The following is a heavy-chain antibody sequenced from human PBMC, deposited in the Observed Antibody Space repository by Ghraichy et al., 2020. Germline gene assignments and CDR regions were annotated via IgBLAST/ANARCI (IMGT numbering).Heavy chain of an antibody. J-gene: IGHJ4*02. CDR2: INHSGST. CDR3: ATVGGTGLEARYFDY. V-gene: IGHV4-34*01. D-gene: IGHD1-1*01. CDR1: GGSFSGYY. Sequence: SETLSLTCAVYGGSFSGYYWSWIRQPPGKGLEWIGEINHSGSTNYNPSLKSRVTISVDTSKNQFSLKLSSVTAADTAVYYCATVGGTGLEARYFDYWGQGTLVTVSS.